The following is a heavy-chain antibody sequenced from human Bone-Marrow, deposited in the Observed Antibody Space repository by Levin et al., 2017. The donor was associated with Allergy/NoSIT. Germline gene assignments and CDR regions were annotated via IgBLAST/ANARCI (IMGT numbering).Heavy chain of an antibody. CDR2: MHYSGSI. D-gene: IGHD2-21*02. Sequence: SETLSLTCNVSGGAVSSNHYYWGWIRQPPGKGLEWIGSMHYSGSIYYNPSLKSRVTLSMDTSKNQFSLKLNSMTAADTAVYYCKAEIVVVPATGDWFAPWGQGTLVTVSS. CDR3: KAEIVVVPATGDWFAP. CDR1: GGAVSSNHYY. J-gene: IGHJ5*02. V-gene: IGHV4-39*01.